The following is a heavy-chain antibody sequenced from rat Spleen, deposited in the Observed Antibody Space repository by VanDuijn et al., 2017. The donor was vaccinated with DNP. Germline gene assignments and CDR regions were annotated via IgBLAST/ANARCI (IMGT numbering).Heavy chain of an antibody. J-gene: IGHJ3*01. D-gene: IGHD5-1*01. V-gene: IGHV5-31*01. CDR2: ISNTGDST. CDR3: TTLWEGFAY. CDR1: GFIFRNYW. Sequence: EVQLVESGGGPVQPGRSLKLSCVASGFIFRNYWMTWIRQAPGKGLEWVASISNTGDSTYYSDSVKGRFTMSRANAKSTLYLQMDSLRSEDTATYFCTTLWEGFAYWGQGTLVTVSS.